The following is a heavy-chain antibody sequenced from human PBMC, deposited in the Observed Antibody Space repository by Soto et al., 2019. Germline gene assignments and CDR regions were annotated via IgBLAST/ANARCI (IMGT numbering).Heavy chain of an antibody. V-gene: IGHV3-30*18. CDR1: GFTFSSYG. Sequence: GGSLRLSCAASGFTFSSYGMHWVRQAPGKGLEWVAVISYDGSNKYYADSVKGRFTISRDNSKNTLYLQMNSLRAEDMAVYYCAKDFLPYGSAMGRRGSTQPIPSDYWGQGTLVTVSS. CDR3: AKDFLPYGSAMGRRGSTQPIPSDY. J-gene: IGHJ4*02. D-gene: IGHD5-18*01. CDR2: ISYDGSNK.